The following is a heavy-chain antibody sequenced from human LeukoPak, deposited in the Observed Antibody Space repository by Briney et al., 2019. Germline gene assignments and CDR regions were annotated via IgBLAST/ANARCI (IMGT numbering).Heavy chain of an antibody. J-gene: IGHJ4*02. CDR1: GFTFSSYA. CDR2: ITSGGLT. Sequence: GGSLRLSCAASGFTFSSYAMTWVRQAPGKGLEWVSAITSGGLTFYADSAKGRFTISRDNSINTLYLQMNSLRADDTAVYYCAKPFRDCSSATCYVSFDYWGQGTLVTVSS. CDR3: AKPFRDCSSATCYVSFDY. V-gene: IGHV3-23*01. D-gene: IGHD2-2*01.